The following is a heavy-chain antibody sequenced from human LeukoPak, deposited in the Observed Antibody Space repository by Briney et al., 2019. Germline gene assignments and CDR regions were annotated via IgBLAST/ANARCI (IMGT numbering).Heavy chain of an antibody. CDR3: ARDLIPHGMDV. J-gene: IGHJ6*04. CDR1: GGSISSGGYY. D-gene: IGHD3-16*01. CDR2: IYYSGST. Sequence: PSETLSLTCTVSGGSISSGGYYWSWLRQHPGTGLEWIGYIYYSGSTYYNPSLKSRVTISVDTSKNQFSLKLSSVTAADTAVYYCARDLIPHGMDVWGKGTTVTVSS. V-gene: IGHV4-31*03.